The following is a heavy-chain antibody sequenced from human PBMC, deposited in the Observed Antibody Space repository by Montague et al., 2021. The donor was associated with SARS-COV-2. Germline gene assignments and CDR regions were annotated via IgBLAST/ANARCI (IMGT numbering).Heavy chain of an antibody. CDR3: ARFLRRVVPAATGHWEKNYYDYMDV. CDR1: GGSFSDYY. D-gene: IGHD2-2*01. CDR2: INHSGST. V-gene: IGHV4-34*01. J-gene: IGHJ6*03. Sequence: SETLSLTCALYGGSFSDYYWSWIRQPPGKGLEWIGEINHSGSTNYNPSLKSRVTISVDTSKNQFSLKLSSVTAADTAVYYCARFLRRVVPAATGHWEKNYYDYMDVGGKGTTVTVSS.